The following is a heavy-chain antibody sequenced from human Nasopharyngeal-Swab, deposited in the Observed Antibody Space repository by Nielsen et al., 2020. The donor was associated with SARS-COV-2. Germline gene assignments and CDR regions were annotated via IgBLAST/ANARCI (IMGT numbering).Heavy chain of an antibody. CDR3: ARDRRTVVTPIFAFDI. CDR2: IVVGSGNT. Sequence: SVKVSCKASGLTFTSSAVQWVRQARGQRLEWIGWIVVGSGNTNYAQKFQERVTITRDMSTSTAYMELSSLRSEDTAVYYCARDRRTVVTPIFAFDIWGQGTMVTVSS. J-gene: IGHJ3*02. D-gene: IGHD4-23*01. CDR1: GLTFTSSA. V-gene: IGHV1-58*01.